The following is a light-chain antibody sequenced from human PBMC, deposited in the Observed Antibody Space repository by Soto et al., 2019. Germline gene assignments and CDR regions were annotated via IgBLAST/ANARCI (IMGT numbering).Light chain of an antibody. V-gene: IGKV3-20*01. J-gene: IGKJ5*01. CDR2: SAS. Sequence: ELVLTQSPGTLSLSPGARVTLSCRASQRVSSNYVAWYQKRHGQPPRLLIYSASRRANGIPDRFSGSGSGTDFTITLSRLESEDFEVYYCQQYGTVPNTFGQGTRLDIK. CDR1: QRVSSNY. CDR3: QQYGTVPNT.